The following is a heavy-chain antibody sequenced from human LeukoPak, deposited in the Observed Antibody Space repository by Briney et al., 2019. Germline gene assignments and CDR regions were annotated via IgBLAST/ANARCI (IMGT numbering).Heavy chain of an antibody. Sequence: GGSLRLSCAASGFTFSNAWMSCVRQAPGKGLEWVGRIKSKTDGGTTDYAAPVKGRFTISRDDSKNTLYLQMNSLKTEDTAVYYCTTPNYRYGMDVWGQGTTVTVSS. V-gene: IGHV3-15*01. J-gene: IGHJ6*02. CDR3: TTPNYRYGMDV. CDR2: IKSKTDGGTT. CDR1: GFTFSNAW.